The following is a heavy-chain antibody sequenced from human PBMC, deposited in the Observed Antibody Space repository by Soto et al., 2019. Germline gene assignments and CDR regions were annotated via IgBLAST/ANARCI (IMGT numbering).Heavy chain of an antibody. D-gene: IGHD4-17*01. Sequence: EVQLVESGGGLVKPGGSLRLSYAASGFTFSSYSMNWVRQAPGKGLEWVSSISSSSSYIYYADSVKGRFTISRDNAKNSLYLQMNSLRAEDTAVYYCARKMCGDYGLVYWGQGTLVTVSS. CDR2: ISSSSSYI. CDR1: GFTFSSYS. V-gene: IGHV3-21*01. CDR3: ARKMCGDYGLVY. J-gene: IGHJ4*02.